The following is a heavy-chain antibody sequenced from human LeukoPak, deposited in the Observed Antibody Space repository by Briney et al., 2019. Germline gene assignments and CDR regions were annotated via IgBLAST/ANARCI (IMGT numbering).Heavy chain of an antibody. CDR3: ARGKRRYFDWVHFDC. CDR1: GGSFSGYY. Sequence: PSETLSLTCAVYGGSFSGYYWSWIRQPPGKELEWIGEINHSGSTNYDPSLKSRVTISVDTSKNQFSLKLSSVTAADTAVYYCARGKRRYFDWVHFDCWGQGTLVTVSS. CDR2: INHSGST. J-gene: IGHJ4*02. V-gene: IGHV4-34*01. D-gene: IGHD3-9*01.